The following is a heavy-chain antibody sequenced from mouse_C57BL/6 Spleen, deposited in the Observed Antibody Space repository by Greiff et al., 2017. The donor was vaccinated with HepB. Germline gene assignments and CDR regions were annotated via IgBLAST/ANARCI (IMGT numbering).Heavy chain of an antibody. CDR2: IDPETGGT. V-gene: IGHV1-15*01. CDR3: TRKGYGSSAACAY. CDR1: GYTFTDYE. D-gene: IGHD1-1*01. Sequence: QVQLKQSGAELVRPGASVTLSCKASGYTFTDYEMHWVKQTPVHGLEWIGAIDPETGGTAYNQKFKGKAILTADKSSSTAYMELRSLTSEDSAVYYCTRKGYGSSAACAYWGQGTLVTVAA. J-gene: IGHJ3*01.